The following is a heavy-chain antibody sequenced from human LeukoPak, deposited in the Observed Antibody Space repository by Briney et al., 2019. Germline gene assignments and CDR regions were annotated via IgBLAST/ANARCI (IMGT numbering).Heavy chain of an antibody. CDR2: IRYDGSNK. J-gene: IGHJ2*01. D-gene: IGHD2-21*02. CDR1: GFTFSSYG. CDR3: ARVDCGGDCYSGSGYFDL. Sequence: GGSLRLSCAASGFTFSSYGMHWVRQAPGKGLEWVAFIRYDGSNKYYADSVKSRLTISRDNSKNTLYLQMNSLRAEDTAVYYCARVDCGGDCYSGSGYFDLWGRGTLVTVSS. V-gene: IGHV3-30*02.